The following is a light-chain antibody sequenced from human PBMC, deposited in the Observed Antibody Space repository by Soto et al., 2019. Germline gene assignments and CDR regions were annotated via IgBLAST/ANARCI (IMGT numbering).Light chain of an antibody. J-gene: IGKJ5*01. CDR3: QQYNNWPPIT. CDR2: DAV. V-gene: IGKV3-11*01. CDR1: QSITSY. Sequence: EIVLTQSPAYLSLTPGERVTLSCRASQSITSYLAWYQKKPGQTPRLLIYDAVNRATGVPARFSGSGSGTEFTLTISSLQSEDFAVYYCQQYNNWPPITFGQGTRLEI.